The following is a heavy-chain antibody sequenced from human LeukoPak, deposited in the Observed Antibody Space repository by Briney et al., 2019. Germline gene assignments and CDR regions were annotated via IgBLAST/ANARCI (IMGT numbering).Heavy chain of an antibody. D-gene: IGHD4-23*01. CDR1: DGSMISYH. Sequence: PSETLSLTCSVSDGSMISYHWSWIRQPAGKGLEWIGRIYITGSTNYNPSLKSRVTMSVDTSKNQFSLKLISMTAADTAVYYCARPAYGGGPDAFDIWGQGAMVTVSS. CDR3: ARPAYGGGPDAFDI. CDR2: IYITGST. V-gene: IGHV4-4*07. J-gene: IGHJ3*02.